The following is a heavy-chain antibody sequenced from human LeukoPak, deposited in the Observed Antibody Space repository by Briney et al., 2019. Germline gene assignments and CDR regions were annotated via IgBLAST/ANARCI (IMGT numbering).Heavy chain of an antibody. CDR1: GCSISSYF. Sequence: SETLSLTCTVSGCSISSYFWSWIRQPPGKGLEWIGYIYYSGSTNYNPSLKSRVTISVDTSKNQFSLKLSSVTAADTAVYYCARGSADEGSDWFDPWGQGTLVTVSS. J-gene: IGHJ5*02. V-gene: IGHV4-59*01. CDR2: IYYSGST. CDR3: ARGSADEGSDWFDP.